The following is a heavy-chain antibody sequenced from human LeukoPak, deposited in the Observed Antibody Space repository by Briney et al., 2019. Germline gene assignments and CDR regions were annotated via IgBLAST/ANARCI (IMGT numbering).Heavy chain of an antibody. J-gene: IGHJ4*02. V-gene: IGHV4-4*02. CDR1: GDSINSLDL. CDR3: AGLVGRYSSGLYYYYFDY. Sequence: SETLSLTCTVSGDSINSLDLWSWVRQPPGKGLEWIGEMYLSGTTHSNPSVKSRVTISIDKSKNQFFLNLSSVTAADTAVYYCAGLVGRYSSGLYYYYFDYWGQGTLVTVSS. CDR2: MYLSGTT. D-gene: IGHD3-22*01.